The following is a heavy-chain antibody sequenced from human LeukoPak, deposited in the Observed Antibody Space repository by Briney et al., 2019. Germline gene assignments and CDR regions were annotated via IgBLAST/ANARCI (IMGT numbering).Heavy chain of an antibody. CDR2: INHSGST. Sequence: PSETLSLTCAVYGGPFSGYYWSWIRQPPGKGLEWIGEINHSGSTSYNPSLKSRVTISVDTSKNQFSLKVNSVTAADTAVYYCASCQTTKYYYDGMDVWGQGTTVTVSS. CDR3: ASCQTTKYYYDGMDV. V-gene: IGHV4-34*01. D-gene: IGHD1-14*01. J-gene: IGHJ6*02. CDR1: GGPFSGYY.